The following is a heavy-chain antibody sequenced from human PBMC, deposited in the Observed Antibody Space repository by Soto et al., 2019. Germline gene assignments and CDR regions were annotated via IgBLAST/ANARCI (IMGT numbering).Heavy chain of an antibody. Sequence: LRLSCAASGFTFSSYGMHWVRQAPGKGLEWVAVIWYDGSNKYYADSVKGRFTISRDNSKNTLYLQMNSLRAEDTAVYYCARGSSWSLSNHPFDYWGQGTLVTVSS. D-gene: IGHD6-13*01. V-gene: IGHV3-33*01. CDR2: IWYDGSNK. CDR1: GFTFSSYG. CDR3: ARGSSWSLSNHPFDY. J-gene: IGHJ4*02.